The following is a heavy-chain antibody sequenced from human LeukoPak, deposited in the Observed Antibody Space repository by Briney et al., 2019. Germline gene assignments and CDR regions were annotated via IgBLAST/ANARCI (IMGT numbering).Heavy chain of an antibody. V-gene: IGHV4-59*10. D-gene: IGHD2-21*02. Sequence: SETLSLTCAVYAESFSTYYWNWIRQPAGKGLEWIGRIYTSGSTNYNPSLKSRITISVDTSKNQFSLKLSSVTAADTAVYYCGGDCRGYYYSYYMDVWGKGTTVTISS. CDR1: AESFSTYY. CDR2: IYTSGST. J-gene: IGHJ6*03. CDR3: GGDCRGYYYSYYMDV.